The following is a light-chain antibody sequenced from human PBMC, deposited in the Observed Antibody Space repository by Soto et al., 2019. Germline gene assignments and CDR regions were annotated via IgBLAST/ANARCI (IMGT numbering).Light chain of an antibody. CDR1: QSVSSY. Sequence: EIVLTQSPATLSLSPWERATLSCSASQSVSSYLAWYQQNPGQAPRLLIYDASNRATGIPARFSGSGSGTDFTLTISSLEPEDFAVYYCQHRSNWPLTFGGGTKVDIK. CDR2: DAS. V-gene: IGKV3-11*01. J-gene: IGKJ4*01. CDR3: QHRSNWPLT.